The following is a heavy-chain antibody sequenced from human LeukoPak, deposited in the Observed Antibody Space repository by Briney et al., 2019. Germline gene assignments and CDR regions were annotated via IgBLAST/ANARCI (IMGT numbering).Heavy chain of an antibody. Sequence: GSLRLSCAASGFTFSSYAMSWVRQAPGKGLEWIGYIYYSGSTNYNPSLKSRVTISVDTSKNQFSLKLSSVTAADTAVYYCARGYSSSWSYQNYYYYMDVWGKGTTVTVSS. D-gene: IGHD6-13*01. CDR1: GFTFSSYA. CDR2: IYYSGST. V-gene: IGHV4-59*01. CDR3: ARGYSSSWSYQNYYYYMDV. J-gene: IGHJ6*03.